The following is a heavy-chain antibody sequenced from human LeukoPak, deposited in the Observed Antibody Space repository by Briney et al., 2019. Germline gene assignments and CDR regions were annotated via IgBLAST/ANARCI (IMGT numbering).Heavy chain of an antibody. CDR2: ILPGGGST. V-gene: IGHV1-46*01. D-gene: IGHD3-16*01. J-gene: IGHJ4*02. CDR3: ARSSFLWYFDS. Sequence: ASVKVSCKASGYTFTGYYIHCMRQAPGQGLEWMGVILPGGGSTSYAQKFQGRVTMTRDMSTNTVYMVLSSLRSEDTAVYCCARSSFLWYFDSWGQGTLVAVSS. CDR1: GYTFTGYY.